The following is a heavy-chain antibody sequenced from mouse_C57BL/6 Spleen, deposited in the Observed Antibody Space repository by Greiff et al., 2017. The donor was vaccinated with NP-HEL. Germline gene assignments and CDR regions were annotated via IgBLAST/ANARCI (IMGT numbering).Heavy chain of an antibody. D-gene: IGHD1-1*01. CDR3: TSTVVARYFDV. J-gene: IGHJ1*03. V-gene: IGHV1-15*01. CDR1: GYTFTDYE. Sequence: QVQLKQSGAELVRPGASVTLSCKASGYTFTDYEMHWVKQTPVHGLEWIGAIDPETGGTAYNQKFKGKAILTADKSSSTAYMELRSLTSEDSAVYYCTSTVVARYFDVWGTGTTVTVSS. CDR2: IDPETGGT.